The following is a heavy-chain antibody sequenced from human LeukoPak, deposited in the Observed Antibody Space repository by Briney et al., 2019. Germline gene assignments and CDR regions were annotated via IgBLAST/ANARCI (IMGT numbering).Heavy chain of an antibody. CDR2: IHYSGST. CDR1: GGSMSSNPYY. D-gene: IGHD6-13*01. CDR3: ASPYSSSWTDPFDY. V-gene: IGHV4-39*07. Sequence: SETLSLTCTVSGGSMSSNPYYWGWIRQPPGKGLEWIGSIHYSGSTYYNLSLKSRVTISVDTPKNQFSLSLSSVTAADTAVYYCASPYSSSWTDPFDYWGQGTLVTVSS. J-gene: IGHJ4*02.